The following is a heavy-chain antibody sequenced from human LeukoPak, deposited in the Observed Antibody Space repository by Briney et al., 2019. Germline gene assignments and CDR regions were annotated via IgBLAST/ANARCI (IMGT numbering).Heavy chain of an antibody. V-gene: IGHV4-61*08. CDR3: ARDRLRSYYFDY. J-gene: IGHJ4*02. D-gene: IGHD3-16*02. CDR1: GGSISSGDYY. CDR2: IYYSGST. Sequence: SETLSLTCTVSGGSISSGDYYWRWIRQPPGKGLEWIGYIYYSGSTNYNPSLKSRVTISVDTSKNQFSLKLSSVTAADTAVYYCARDRLRSYYFDYWGQGTLVTVSS.